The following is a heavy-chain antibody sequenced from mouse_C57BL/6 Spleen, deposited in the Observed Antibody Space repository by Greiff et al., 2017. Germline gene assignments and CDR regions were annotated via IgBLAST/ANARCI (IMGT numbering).Heavy chain of an antibody. V-gene: IGHV10-3*01. Sequence: VHLVESGGGLVQPKGSLKLSCAASGFTFNTYAMHWVRQAPGKGLEWVARIRSKSSNYATYYADSVKDRFTISRDDSQSMLYLQMNNLKTEDTAMYYCVREGVVATDYAMDYWGQGTSVTVSS. J-gene: IGHJ4*01. CDR3: VREGVVATDYAMDY. CDR2: IRSKSSNYAT. CDR1: GFTFNTYA. D-gene: IGHD1-1*01.